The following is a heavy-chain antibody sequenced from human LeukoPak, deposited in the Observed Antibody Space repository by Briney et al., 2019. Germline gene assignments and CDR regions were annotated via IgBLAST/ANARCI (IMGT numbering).Heavy chain of an antibody. CDR2: ISYDESIE. J-gene: IGHJ4*02. CDR3: AKVITYDSSGYYRHPDY. D-gene: IGHD3-22*01. CDR1: GFTFRSYG. Sequence: GRSLRLSCSASGFTFRSYGMHRVRQAPGKGLEWVAVISYDESIESYADSVKGRFTISRDNSKNTLYLQMNSLRAEDTAVYYCAKVITYDSSGYYRHPDYWGQGTLVTVSS. V-gene: IGHV3-30*18.